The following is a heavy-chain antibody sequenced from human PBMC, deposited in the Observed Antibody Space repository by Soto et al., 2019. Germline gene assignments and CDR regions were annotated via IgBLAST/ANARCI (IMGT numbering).Heavy chain of an antibody. V-gene: IGHV3-23*03. Sequence: PGGSLRLSCSASGVTIKSYTMCWVRLAPGKALEWVASVFSVGVSTDYADSVTGRFNVFRDDSSNILYLQMNSLRGDDTAIYYCARDRLPDGIWTFDYWGRGTLVTVSS. J-gene: IGHJ4*02. CDR3: ARDRLPDGIWTFDY. CDR1: GVTIKSYT. D-gene: IGHD2-15*01. CDR2: VFSVGVST.